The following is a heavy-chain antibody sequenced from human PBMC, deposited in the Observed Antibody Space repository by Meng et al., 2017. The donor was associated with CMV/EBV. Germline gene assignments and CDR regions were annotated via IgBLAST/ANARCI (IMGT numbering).Heavy chain of an antibody. CDR2: INPSGGST. D-gene: IGHD2-21*01. CDR3: ARDLGCGGDCYSFP. CDR1: GYTFTRYY. Sequence: KASGYTFTRYYIHWVRQAPGQGLEWMGIINPSGGSTSYAQKFQGRVTMTRDTSTSTVYMELSSLRSEDTAVYYCARDLGCGGDCYSFPWGQGTLVTVSS. V-gene: IGHV1-46*01. J-gene: IGHJ5*02.